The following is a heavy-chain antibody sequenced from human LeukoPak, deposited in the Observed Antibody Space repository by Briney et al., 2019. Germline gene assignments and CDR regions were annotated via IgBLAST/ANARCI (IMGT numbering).Heavy chain of an antibody. J-gene: IGHJ4*02. V-gene: IGHV3-23*01. D-gene: IGHD6-13*01. CDR2: ISGSGGST. CDR3: ATRIAAAGTGYYFDY. CDR1: GFTFSSYA. Sequence: GGSLRLSCAASGFTFSSYAMSWVRQAPGKGLEWVSAISGSGGSTYYADSVKGRFTIPRDNSKNTLYLQMNSLRAEDTAVYYCATRIAAAGTGYYFDYWGQGTLVTVSS.